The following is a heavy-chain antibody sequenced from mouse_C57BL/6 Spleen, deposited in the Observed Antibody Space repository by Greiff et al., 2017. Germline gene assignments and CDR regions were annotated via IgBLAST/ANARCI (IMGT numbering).Heavy chain of an antibody. CDR1: GFTFNTYA. D-gene: IGHD2-4*01. Sequence: DVMLVESGGGLVQPKGSLKLSCAASGFTFNTYAMHWVRQAPGKGLEWVARIRSKSSNYATYYADSVKDRFTISRDDSQSMLYLQMNNLKTEDTAMYYCVSWEYDYDGDYYSMDYWGQGTSVTVSS. CDR3: VSWEYDYDGDYYSMDY. V-gene: IGHV10-3*01. J-gene: IGHJ4*01. CDR2: IRSKSSNYAT.